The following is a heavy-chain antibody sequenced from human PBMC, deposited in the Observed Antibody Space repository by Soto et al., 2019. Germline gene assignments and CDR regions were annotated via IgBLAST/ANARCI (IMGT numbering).Heavy chain of an antibody. Sequence: GGSLRLSCAASGFTFSSYGMHWVRQAPGKGLEWVAVISYDGSNKYYADSVKGRFTISRDNSKNTLYLQMNSLRAEDTAVYYCAKDLGGLYYYYYGMDVWGQGTTVTVS. D-gene: IGHD7-27*01. CDR3: AKDLGGLYYYYYGMDV. CDR2: ISYDGSNK. CDR1: GFTFSSYG. V-gene: IGHV3-30*18. J-gene: IGHJ6*02.